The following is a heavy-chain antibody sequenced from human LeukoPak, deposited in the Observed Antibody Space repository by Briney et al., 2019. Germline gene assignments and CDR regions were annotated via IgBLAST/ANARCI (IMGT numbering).Heavy chain of an antibody. CDR2: MNQDGSEI. Sequence: GGSLRLSCVGSGFTFSRYWLNWVRQAPGKGLEWVANMNQDGSEIYYLDSVKGRFTISRDNAKNSVYLQMNGLKAEDTAVYFCARWGNDYSQFDSWGQGTLVTVS. CDR1: GFTFSRYW. J-gene: IGHJ4*02. CDR3: ARWGNDYSQFDS. V-gene: IGHV3-7*03. D-gene: IGHD4-11*01.